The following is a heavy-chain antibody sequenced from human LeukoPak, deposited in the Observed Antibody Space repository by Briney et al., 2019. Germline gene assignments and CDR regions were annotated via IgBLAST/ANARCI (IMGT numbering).Heavy chain of an antibody. CDR2: IYTSGST. CDR3: ARGTRGVAAAGLYYYYMDV. CDR1: GGSISSGSYY. Sequence: SETLSLTCTVSGGSISSGSYYWSWIRQPAGKGLEWIGRIYTSGSTNYNPSLKSRVTISVDTSKNQFSLKLSSVTAADTAVYYCARGTRGVAAAGLYYYYMDVWGKGTTVTVSS. V-gene: IGHV4-61*02. J-gene: IGHJ6*03. D-gene: IGHD6-13*01.